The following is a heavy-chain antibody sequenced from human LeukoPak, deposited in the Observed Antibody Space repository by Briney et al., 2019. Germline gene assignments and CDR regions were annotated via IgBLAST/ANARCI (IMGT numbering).Heavy chain of an antibody. CDR3: ARDLPHTPPYGDYVLGAY. CDR2: INTDGTYT. CDR1: GFTFSSYW. Sequence: GGSLRLSCAASGFTFSSYWMHWVRQAPGKGLVWVSRINTDGTYTTYADSVKGRFTISRDNAKNSLYLQMNSLRAEDTAVYYCARDLPHTPPYGDYVLGAYWGQGTLVTVSS. J-gene: IGHJ4*02. V-gene: IGHV3-74*01. D-gene: IGHD4-17*01.